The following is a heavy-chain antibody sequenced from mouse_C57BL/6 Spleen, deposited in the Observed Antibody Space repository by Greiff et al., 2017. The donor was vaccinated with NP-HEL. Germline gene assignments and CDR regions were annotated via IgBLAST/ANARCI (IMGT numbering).Heavy chain of an antibody. CDR1: GYTFTSYW. V-gene: IGHV1-55*01. D-gene: IGHD2-1*01. CDR2: IYPGSGST. J-gene: IGHJ2*01. Sequence: QVHVKQPGAELVKPGASVKMSCKASGYTFTSYWITWVKQRPGQGLEWIGDIYPGSGSTNYNEKFKSKATLTVDTSSSTAYMQLSSLTSEDSAVYYCARSGYYGNFDYWGQGTTLTVSS. CDR3: ARSGYYGNFDY.